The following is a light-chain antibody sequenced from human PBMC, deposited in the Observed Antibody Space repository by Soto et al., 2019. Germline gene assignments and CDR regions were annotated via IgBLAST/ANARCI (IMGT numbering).Light chain of an antibody. J-gene: IGKJ5*01. V-gene: IGKV1-27*01. CDR3: LQDYSYPHT. CDR2: AAS. CDR1: QGISNY. Sequence: DVQMSKSPFSLSASVGARVSITCRASQGISNYLAWYQQKQGKVPSLLIYAASTLQSGVPSRFSGSGSGTELTITISSLQPEDGETYYCLQDYSYPHTFGQGTRLDIK.